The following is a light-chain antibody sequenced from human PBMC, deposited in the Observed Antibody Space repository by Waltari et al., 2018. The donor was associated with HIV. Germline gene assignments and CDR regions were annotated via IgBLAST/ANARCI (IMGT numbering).Light chain of an antibody. CDR2: GNN. CDR1: SSNIGAGYA. J-gene: IGLJ3*02. CDR3: QSYDSSLSGFNWV. Sequence: QSVLTPPPSLSGAPGPGVTISCTGRSSNIGAGYAVHWSQQLPGTAPKLLSYGNNNRPSGVPDRFSGSKSGTSASLGITGLQAEDEADYYCQSYDSSLSGFNWVFGGGTKLTVL. V-gene: IGLV1-40*01.